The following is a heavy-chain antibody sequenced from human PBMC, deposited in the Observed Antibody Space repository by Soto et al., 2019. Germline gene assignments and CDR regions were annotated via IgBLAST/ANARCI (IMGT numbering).Heavy chain of an antibody. CDR2: IWYDGSHK. Sequence: QVQLVESGGGVVQPGRSLRLSCAASGFTFSSYGMHWVRQAPGKGLEWVAVIWYDGSHKYYADSVKGRFTISRDNSKNXLYLQMNSLRAEDTAVYYCARGCRYFDWLPYYFDYWGQGTLVTVSS. J-gene: IGHJ4*02. CDR3: ARGCRYFDWLPYYFDY. CDR1: GFTFSSYG. D-gene: IGHD3-9*01. V-gene: IGHV3-33*01.